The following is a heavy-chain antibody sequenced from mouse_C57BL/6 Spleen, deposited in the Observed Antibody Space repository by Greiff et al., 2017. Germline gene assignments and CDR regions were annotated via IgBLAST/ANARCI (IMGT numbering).Heavy chain of an antibody. CDR3: ARGDYSNYDRFAY. CDR2: IHPNSGST. D-gene: IGHD2-5*01. CDR1: GYTFTSYW. Sequence: QVQLQQPGAELVKPGASVKLSCKASGYTFTSYWMHWVKQRPGQGLEWIGMIHPNSGSTNYNEKFKSKATLTVDKSSSTAYMQLSGLTSEDSAVYYCARGDYSNYDRFAYWGQGTLVTVSA. V-gene: IGHV1-64*01. J-gene: IGHJ3*01.